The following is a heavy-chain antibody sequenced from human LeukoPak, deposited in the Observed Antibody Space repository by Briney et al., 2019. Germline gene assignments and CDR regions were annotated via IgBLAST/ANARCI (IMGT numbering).Heavy chain of an antibody. CDR1: GFTFSSYA. J-gene: IGHJ6*02. D-gene: IGHD6-19*01. CDR2: ISGSGGST. V-gene: IGHV3-23*01. CDR3: AKGSHSSGWYSGYYYGMDV. Sequence: GGSLRLSCAASGFTFSSYAMSWVRQAPGKGLEWVSAISGSGGSTYYAGSVKGRFTISRDNSKNTLYLQMNSLRAEDTAVYYCAKGSHSSGWYSGYYYGMDVWGQGTTVTVSS.